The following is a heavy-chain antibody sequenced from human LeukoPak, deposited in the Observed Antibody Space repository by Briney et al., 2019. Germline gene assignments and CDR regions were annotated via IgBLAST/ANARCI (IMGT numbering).Heavy chain of an antibody. D-gene: IGHD3-9*01. CDR2: FYYSGST. CDR3: ARRYYDILTGYPYYFDY. CDR1: GGSISSGDYF. Sequence: PSETLSLTCTVSGGSISSGDYFWSWIRQPPGKGLEWIGYFYYSGSTYYNPSLKSQVTISVDTSKNQFSLKLSSVTAADTAVYYCARRYYDILTGYPYYFDYWGQGTLVTVSS. V-gene: IGHV4-30-4*01. J-gene: IGHJ4*02.